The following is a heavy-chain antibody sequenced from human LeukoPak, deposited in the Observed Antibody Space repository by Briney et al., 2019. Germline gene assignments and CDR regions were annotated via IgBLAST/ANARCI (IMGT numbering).Heavy chain of an antibody. CDR2: IYYRGRT. J-gene: IGHJ6*04. Sequence: SETLSLTCSVSGVSISSYYWSWLRQPPGKGLEWVGYIYYRGRTNYNHSRKSRVTKSVDTSKNQFPLKLRSVSAADTAVYYCARGGGYYDILTGDYGLDVWGKGTTVTVSS. D-gene: IGHD3-9*01. CDR1: GVSISSYY. V-gene: IGHV4-59*01. CDR3: ARGGGYYDILTGDYGLDV.